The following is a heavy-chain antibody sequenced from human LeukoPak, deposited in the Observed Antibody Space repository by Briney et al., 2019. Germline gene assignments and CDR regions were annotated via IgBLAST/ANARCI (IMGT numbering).Heavy chain of an antibody. Sequence: QPGGSLRLSCAASGFTFSNYAMSWVRQAPGKGLEWVSGISGTYGNTWYADSVKGRFTISRDDSKNTVYLQMNSLRADDTAIYYCAKDYVNLGHCIGGICYPFGYWGQGTLVTVSS. CDR3: AKDYVNLGHCIGGICYPFGY. D-gene: IGHD2-15*01. J-gene: IGHJ4*02. V-gene: IGHV3-23*01. CDR1: GFTFSNYA. CDR2: ISGTYGNT.